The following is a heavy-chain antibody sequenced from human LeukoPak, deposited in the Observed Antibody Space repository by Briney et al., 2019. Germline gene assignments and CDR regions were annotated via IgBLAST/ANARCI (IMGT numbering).Heavy chain of an antibody. CDR1: GFVFSPNW. CDR3: ASIYLKH. Sequence: GGSVRLSCVASGFVFSPNWLNWVRQAPGKGLEGVADIGEGGSHVNYADSVKGRFSIARDNARNSLFLQPNNLRAEDTAVYYCASIYLKHWGQGTLVTVSS. V-gene: IGHV3-7*01. CDR2: IGEGGSHV. J-gene: IGHJ1*01.